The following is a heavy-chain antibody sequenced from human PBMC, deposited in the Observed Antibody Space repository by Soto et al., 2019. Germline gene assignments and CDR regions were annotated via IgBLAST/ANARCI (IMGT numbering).Heavy chain of an antibody. V-gene: IGHV3-23*01. CDR1: GFTFSSYA. Sequence: GGSLRLSCAASGFTFSSYAMSWVRQAPGNGLEWVSAISGSGGSTYYADSVKGRFTISRYNSKNTLYLQMNSLRAYYAAVYYFAXGPRHSVACSVGVPAAVSWGQGTLVTVSS. D-gene: IGHD2-2*01. CDR3: AXGPRHSVACSVGVPAAVS. J-gene: IGHJ5*02. CDR2: ISGSGGST.